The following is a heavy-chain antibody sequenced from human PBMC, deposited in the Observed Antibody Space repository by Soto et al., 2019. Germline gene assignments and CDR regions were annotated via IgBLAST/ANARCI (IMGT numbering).Heavy chain of an antibody. V-gene: IGHV3-23*01. D-gene: IGHD3-16*01. CDR1: GFTFSSYA. CDR3: AKGLRVLRGYLGPDYYGMDV. Sequence: EVQLLESGGGLVQPGGSLRLSCAASGFTFSSYAMSWVRQAPGKGLEWVSAISGSGGSTYYADSVKGRFTISRDNSKNTLYLQMNSLRAEDTAVYYCAKGLRVLRGYLGPDYYGMDVWGQGTTVTVSS. J-gene: IGHJ6*02. CDR2: ISGSGGST.